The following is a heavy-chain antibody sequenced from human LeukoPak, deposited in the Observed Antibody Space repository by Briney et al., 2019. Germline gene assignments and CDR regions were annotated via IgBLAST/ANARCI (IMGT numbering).Heavy chain of an antibody. CDR1: GFTVSSNY. J-gene: IGHJ6*04. Sequence: GGSLRLSCAASGFTVSSNYMSWVRQAPGKGLEWVSVIYSGGSTYYADSVKGRFTISRDNSKNTLYLQMNSLRAEDTAVYYCARDLYYDSSGLVAVWGKGTTVTVSS. D-gene: IGHD3-22*01. V-gene: IGHV3-66*01. CDR2: IYSGGST. CDR3: ARDLYYDSSGLVAV.